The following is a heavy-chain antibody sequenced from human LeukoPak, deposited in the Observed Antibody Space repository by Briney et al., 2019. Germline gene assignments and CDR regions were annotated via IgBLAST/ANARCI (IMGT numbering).Heavy chain of an antibody. CDR2: IYYSGST. CDR3: ARFYYYDSSGSNRVFDY. D-gene: IGHD3-22*01. V-gene: IGHV4-59*12. CDR1: GGSISSYY. Sequence: PSETLSLTCTVSGGSISSYYWSWIRQPPGKGLEWIGYIYYSGSTNYNPSLKSRVTISVDTSKNQFSLKLSSVTAADTAVYYCARFYYYDSSGSNRVFDYWGQGTLVTVSS. J-gene: IGHJ4*02.